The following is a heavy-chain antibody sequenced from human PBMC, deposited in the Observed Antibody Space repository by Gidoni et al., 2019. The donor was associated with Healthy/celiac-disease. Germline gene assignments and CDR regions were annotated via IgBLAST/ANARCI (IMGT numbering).Heavy chain of an antibody. CDR1: GYTFTSYD. CDR3: ARIKERTTYQLLLMDV. J-gene: IGHJ6*03. D-gene: IGHD2-2*01. Sequence: QVQLVQSGAEVKKPGASVKVSCKASGYTFTSYDINWVRQATGQGLEGMGWMNPNSGNTGYAQKFQGRVTMTRNTSISTAYMELSSLRSEDTAVYYCARIKERTTYQLLLMDVWGKGTTVTVSS. V-gene: IGHV1-8*01. CDR2: MNPNSGNT.